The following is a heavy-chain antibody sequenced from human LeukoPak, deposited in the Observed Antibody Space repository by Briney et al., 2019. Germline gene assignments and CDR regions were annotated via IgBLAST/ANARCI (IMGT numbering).Heavy chain of an antibody. D-gene: IGHD1-1*01. CDR2: ISSSGSTI. V-gene: IGHV3-11*01. CDR3: ARDMTQTKKFDY. Sequence: GGSLRLSCAASGFTFSDYYMSWIRQAPGKGLEWVSYISSSGSTIYYADSVKGRFTISRDNAKNSLYLQMNSLRAEDMAVYYCARDMTQTKKFDYWGQGTLVTVSS. J-gene: IGHJ4*02. CDR1: GFTFSDYY.